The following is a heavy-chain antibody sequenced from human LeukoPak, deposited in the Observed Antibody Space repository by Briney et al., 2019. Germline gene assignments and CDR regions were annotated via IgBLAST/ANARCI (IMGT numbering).Heavy chain of an antibody. CDR2: IYYRGRT. D-gene: IGHD5-24*01. CDR1: GGSISNYH. J-gene: IGHJ3*02. V-gene: IGHV4-59*01. CDR3: VRVQADGHSDI. Sequence: SETLSLTCTVSGGSISNYHWSWIRHPPGKGLGWIGYIYYRGRTKYNPSLESRVTISVDMSKNQFSLKLNSVTAADTAVYYCVRVQADGHSDIWGQGTMVTVSS.